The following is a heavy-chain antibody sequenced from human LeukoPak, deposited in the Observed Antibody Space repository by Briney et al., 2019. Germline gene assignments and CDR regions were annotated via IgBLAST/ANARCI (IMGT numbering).Heavy chain of an antibody. CDR3: ARTSIAARRANAFDI. Sequence: SETLSLTCAVSGGSISSGGYSWSWIRQPPGKGLEWIGYIYHSGSTYYNPSLKSRVTISVDRPKNQFSLKLSSVTAADTAVYYCARTSIAARRANAFDIWGQGTTVTVSS. CDR2: IYHSGST. V-gene: IGHV4-30-2*01. J-gene: IGHJ3*02. D-gene: IGHD6-6*01. CDR1: GGSISSGGYS.